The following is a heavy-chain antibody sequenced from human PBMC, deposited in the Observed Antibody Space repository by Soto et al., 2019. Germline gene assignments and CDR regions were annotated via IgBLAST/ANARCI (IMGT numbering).Heavy chain of an antibody. CDR3: ARDLGVPLEVDV. D-gene: IGHD3-16*01. CDR2: IWYDGSNK. V-gene: IGHV3-33*01. CDR1: GFTFSSYG. J-gene: IGHJ6*02. Sequence: QVQLVESGGGVVQPGRSLRLSCAASGFTFSSYGMHWVRQAPGKGLEWVAVIWYDGSNKYYADSVKGRFTISRDNSKNPLYLQMNSLRAEDTAVYYCARDLGVPLEVDVWGQGTTVTVSS.